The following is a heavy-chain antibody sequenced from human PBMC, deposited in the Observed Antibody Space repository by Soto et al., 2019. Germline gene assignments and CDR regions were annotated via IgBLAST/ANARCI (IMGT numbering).Heavy chain of an antibody. Sequence: EQLVESGGGLVKPGGSLRLSCAASGFIFSNAWMSWVRQAPGKGLEWVGLIKNKADGGTADYAAPVKGRFTISRDDSENMLYLQMTSLKTEDTAVYYCTTGFDFRGQGTLVTVSS. J-gene: IGHJ4*02. V-gene: IGHV3-15*01. CDR2: IKNKADGGTA. CDR3: TTGFDF. CDR1: GFIFSNAW. D-gene: IGHD3-3*01.